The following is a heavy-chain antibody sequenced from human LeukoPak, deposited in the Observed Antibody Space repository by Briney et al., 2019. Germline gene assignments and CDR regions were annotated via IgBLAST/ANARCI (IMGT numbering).Heavy chain of an antibody. CDR1: GYTFTSYD. CDR3: ASVLGRLRRPGGDY. CDR2: MNPNSGNT. D-gene: IGHD4-17*01. Sequence: GASVKVSCKASGYTFTSYDINWVREATGQGLEWMGWMNPNSGNTGYAQKFQGRVTMTRNTSISTAYMELSSLRSEDTAVYYCASVLGRLRRPGGDYWGQGTLVTVSS. J-gene: IGHJ4*02. V-gene: IGHV1-8*01.